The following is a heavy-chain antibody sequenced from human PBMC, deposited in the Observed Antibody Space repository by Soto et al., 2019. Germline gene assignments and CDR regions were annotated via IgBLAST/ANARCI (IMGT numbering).Heavy chain of an antibody. CDR3: ARDSGNLGNWAYFFGY. D-gene: IGHD1-1*01. V-gene: IGHV1-18*01. CDR2: ISAYNGNT. CDR1: GYTFTSYG. Sequence: ASVKVSCKASGYTFTSYGISWVRQAPGQGLEWMGWISAYNGNTNYAQKLQGRVTMTTDTSTSTAYMELRSLRSDDTAVYYCARDSGNLGNWAYFFGYWGQGTLVTVSS. J-gene: IGHJ4*02.